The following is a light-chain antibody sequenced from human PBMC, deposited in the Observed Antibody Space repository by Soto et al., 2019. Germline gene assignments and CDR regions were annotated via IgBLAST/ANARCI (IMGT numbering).Light chain of an antibody. CDR3: QSYGTTRSGIYV. Sequence: QSVLTQPPSVSGAPGQRVTISCTGSSSNIGAGKDVNWFRQLPGTATKLISYADSSRPSGVPDRVSGSKSGSSASLAIPGVEVEDEAEYYCQSYGTTRSGIYVFGTGTKLTVL. V-gene: IGLV1-40*01. CDR2: ADS. CDR1: SSNIGAGKD. J-gene: IGLJ1*01.